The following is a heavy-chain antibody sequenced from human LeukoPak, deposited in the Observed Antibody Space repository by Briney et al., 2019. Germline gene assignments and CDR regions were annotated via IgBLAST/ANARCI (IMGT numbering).Heavy chain of an antibody. CDR1: GFTFRNYG. J-gene: IGHJ4*02. D-gene: IGHD4-23*01. CDR3: ARDDDYGGNNLDY. V-gene: IGHV3-30*02. CDR2: ILYDGRKV. Sequence: GGSLRLSCAASGFTFRNYGMHWVRRAPGKGLEWVALILYDGRKVYHADSVKGRFTISRDNSKNTPYLQMNSLRAEDTALYYCARDDDYGGNNLDYWGQGTLVTVSS.